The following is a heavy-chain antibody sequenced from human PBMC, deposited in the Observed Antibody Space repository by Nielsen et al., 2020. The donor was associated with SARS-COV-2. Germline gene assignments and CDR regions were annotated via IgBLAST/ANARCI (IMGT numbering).Heavy chain of an antibody. V-gene: IGHV3-23*01. J-gene: IGHJ5*02. CDR3: VKTIYSSTWYRFFDP. Sequence: GESLKISCAASGFTFSSYGMGWVRQAPGKGLEWVSVISNSGGTTYYADSVRGRFTISRDNSKGTLDLQMNSLRAEDTAVYYCVKTIYSSTWYRFFDPWGQGTLVTVSS. CDR2: ISNSGGTT. D-gene: IGHD6-13*01. CDR1: GFTFSSYG.